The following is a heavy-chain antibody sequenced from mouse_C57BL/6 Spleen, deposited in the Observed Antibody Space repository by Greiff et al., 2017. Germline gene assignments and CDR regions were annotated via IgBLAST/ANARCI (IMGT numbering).Heavy chain of an antibody. V-gene: IGHV5-16*01. CDR3: ARDNYCGSSYVGYFDV. Sequence: EVHLVESEGGLVQPGSSMKLSCTASGFTFSDYYMAWVRQVPEKGLEWVANINYDGSSTYYLDSLKSRFIISRDNAKNILDLQMSSLKSEDTATYYCARDNYCGSSYVGYFDVWGTGTTVTVSA. J-gene: IGHJ1*03. CDR2: INYDGSST. CDR1: GFTFSDYY. D-gene: IGHD1-1*01.